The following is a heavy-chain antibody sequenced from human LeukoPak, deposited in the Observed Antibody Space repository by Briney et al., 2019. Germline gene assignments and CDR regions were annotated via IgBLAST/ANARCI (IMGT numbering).Heavy chain of an antibody. CDR3: ASPAPMVRGVISY. Sequence: KSSETLSLTCTVSGSSISSSSYYWGWIRQPPGKGLEWIGSIYYSGSTYYNPSLKSRVTISVDTSKNQFSLKLSSVTAADTAVYYCASPAPMVRGVISYWGQGTLVTVSS. J-gene: IGHJ4*02. V-gene: IGHV4-39*01. D-gene: IGHD3-10*01. CDR1: GSSISSSSYY. CDR2: IYYSGST.